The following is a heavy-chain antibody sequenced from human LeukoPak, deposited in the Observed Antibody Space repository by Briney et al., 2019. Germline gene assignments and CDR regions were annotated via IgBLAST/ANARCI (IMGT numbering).Heavy chain of an antibody. D-gene: IGHD5/OR15-5a*01. J-gene: IGHJ3*02. CDR1: EYSFGTW. CDR2: IYPYDSET. V-gene: IGHV5-51*01. CDR3: ARLSGGEGAFDI. Sequence: GESLKISCKLSEYSFGTWIGWVRQMPGKGLEWMGIIYPYDSETRYSPSFQGQVTISADKSISTAYLQWSSLKASDTAMYYCARLSGGEGAFDIWGQGTMVTVSS.